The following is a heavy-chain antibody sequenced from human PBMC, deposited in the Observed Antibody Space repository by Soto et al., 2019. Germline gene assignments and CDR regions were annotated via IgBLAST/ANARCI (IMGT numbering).Heavy chain of an antibody. D-gene: IGHD2-21*01. CDR3: ARGSVVAIAY. J-gene: IGHJ4*02. Sequence: QLQLQESGSGLVKPSQTLSLTCAVSGGSISSGGYSWSWIRKPPGKGLEWIGYLYHSGSTYYIPCLRGRVTISVDMCKNKFSLKLSSVSAADTAVYFSARGSVVAIAYWGQGTLVTVS. V-gene: IGHV4-30-2*01. CDR2: LYHSGST. CDR1: GGSISSGGYS.